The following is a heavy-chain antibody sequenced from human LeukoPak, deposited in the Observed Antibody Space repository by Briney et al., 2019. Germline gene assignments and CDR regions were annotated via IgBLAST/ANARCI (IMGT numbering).Heavy chain of an antibody. CDR1: GGSISTYY. V-gene: IGHV4-59*01. D-gene: IGHD2-2*01. J-gene: IGHJ4*02. CDR3: ARAGYCSSTKCYEGLLFDY. CDR2: IYYSGRT. Sequence: SETLSLTCTVSGGSISTYYWSWIRQPPGKGLEWIGYIYYSGRTNHNPSLKSRVTMSVDTSKNQFSLKLNSVTAADTAVYYCARAGYCSSTKCYEGLLFDYWGQGTLVTVSS.